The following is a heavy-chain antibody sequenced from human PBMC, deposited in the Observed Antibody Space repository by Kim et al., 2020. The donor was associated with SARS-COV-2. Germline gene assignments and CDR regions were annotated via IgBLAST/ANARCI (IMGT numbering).Heavy chain of an antibody. D-gene: IGHD6-13*01. J-gene: IGHJ5*02. Sequence: ADSVKGRFTICRDNSKNTLYLQMNSLRAEDTAVYYCAKAGSSWYANWFDPWGQGTLVTVSS. V-gene: IGHV3-23*01. CDR3: AKAGSSWYANWFDP.